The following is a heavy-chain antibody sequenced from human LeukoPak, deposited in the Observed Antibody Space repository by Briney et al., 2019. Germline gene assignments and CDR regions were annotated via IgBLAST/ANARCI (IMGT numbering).Heavy chain of an antibody. CDR1: GFTFSSYW. V-gene: IGHV3-7*01. J-gene: IGHJ6*02. Sequence: GGSLRLSCAASGFTFSSYWMSWVRQAPGKGLEWVANIKQDGNEKNYVDSVKGRFIISRDNAKNSLYLQMNSLRAEDTAVYYCARVSEYSGYDSPNYYYGMDVWGQGTTVTVSS. CDR2: IKQDGNEK. CDR3: ARVSEYSGYDSPNYYYGMDV. D-gene: IGHD5-12*01.